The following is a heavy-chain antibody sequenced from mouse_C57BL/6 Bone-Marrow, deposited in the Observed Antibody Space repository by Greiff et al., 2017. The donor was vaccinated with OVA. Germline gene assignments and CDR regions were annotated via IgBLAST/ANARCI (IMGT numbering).Heavy chain of an antibody. CDR2: INYDGSST. V-gene: IGHV5-16*01. J-gene: IGHJ1*03. Sequence: EVKLMESEGGLVQPGSSMKLSCTASGFTFSDYYMAWVRQVPEKGLEWVANINYDGSSTYYLDSLKSRFIISRDNAKNILYLQMSSLKSEDTATYYCARQRIYYYGFDVWGTGTTVTVSS. CDR1: GFTFSDYY. D-gene: IGHD1-1*01. CDR3: ARQRIYYYGFDV.